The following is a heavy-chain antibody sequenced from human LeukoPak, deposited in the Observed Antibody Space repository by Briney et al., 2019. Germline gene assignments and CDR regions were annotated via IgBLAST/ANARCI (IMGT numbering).Heavy chain of an antibody. V-gene: IGHV4-38-2*02. CDR1: GYSISSGYY. CDR2: IYHSGST. D-gene: IGHD1-1*01. Sequence: PSETLSLTCTVSGYSISSGYYWGWIRQPPGKGLEWIGSIYHSGSTYYNPSLKSRVTISVDTSKNQFSLKLSSVTAADTAVYYCARVGMGEVQLERWFDPWGQGTLVTVSS. J-gene: IGHJ5*02. CDR3: ARVGMGEVQLERWFDP.